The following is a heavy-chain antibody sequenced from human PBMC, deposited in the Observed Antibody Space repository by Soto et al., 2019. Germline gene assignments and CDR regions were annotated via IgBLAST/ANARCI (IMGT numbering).Heavy chain of an antibody. V-gene: IGHV1-18*01. CDR1: GYTFTSYG. D-gene: IGHD2-2*01. CDR2: ISAYNGNT. Sequence: KVSCKASGYTFTSYGISWVRQAPGQGLEWMGWISAYNGNTNYAQKLQGRVTMTTDTSTSTAYMELRSLRSDDTAVYYCARDGLWGDTVVVPAAGLYYYYYMDVWGKGTTVTVSS. J-gene: IGHJ6*03. CDR3: ARDGLWGDTVVVPAAGLYYYYYMDV.